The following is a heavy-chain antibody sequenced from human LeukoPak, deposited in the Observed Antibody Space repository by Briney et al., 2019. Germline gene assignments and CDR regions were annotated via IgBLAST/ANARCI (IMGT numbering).Heavy chain of an antibody. Sequence: SETLSLTCTVSGYSITSGYYWGWIRQPPGKGLEWIGILYHSGSTYYNPSLKTRVIISVDTSKNQFSLNLSSVTAADTAVYFCARGSGSYRRGGYYYYMDVWGKGTTVTVSS. CDR2: LYHSGST. CDR1: GYSITSGYY. CDR3: ARGSGSYRRGGYYYYMDV. J-gene: IGHJ6*03. D-gene: IGHD1-26*01. V-gene: IGHV4-38-2*02.